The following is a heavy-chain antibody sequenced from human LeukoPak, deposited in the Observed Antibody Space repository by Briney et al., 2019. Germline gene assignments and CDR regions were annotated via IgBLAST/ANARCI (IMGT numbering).Heavy chain of an antibody. CDR1: GFTFSNYW. CDR2: IKQDGSEK. J-gene: IGHJ5*02. Sequence: GGSLRLSCAASGFTFSNYWMIWVRQAPGKGLEWVGNIKQDGSEKRYADSVRGRFSISRDNAQTSLYLRMNSLRAEDTAVYYCARASDPWLQLTWGQGTLVTVSS. D-gene: IGHD5-24*01. CDR3: ARASDPWLQLT. V-gene: IGHV3-7*05.